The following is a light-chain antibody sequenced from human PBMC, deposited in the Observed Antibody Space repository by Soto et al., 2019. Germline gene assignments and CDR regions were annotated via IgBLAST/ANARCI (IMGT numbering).Light chain of an antibody. V-gene: IGKV3-15*01. Sequence: EIVMTQSPATLSVSPGERATLSCRASQSVSSNLAWYQQKPGQAPRLLIYGASTRATGIPARFSGSGSGTEVTLTISSLQSEDFAVYYCQQYNNWPPRYTFGQGTKVEIK. CDR1: QSVSSN. CDR3: QQYNNWPPRYT. J-gene: IGKJ2*01. CDR2: GAS.